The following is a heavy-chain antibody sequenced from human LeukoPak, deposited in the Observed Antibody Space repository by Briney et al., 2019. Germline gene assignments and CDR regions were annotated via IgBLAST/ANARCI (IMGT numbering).Heavy chain of an antibody. V-gene: IGHV1-2*02. Sequence: GASVKVSCKASGYTFTGYYMHWVRQAPGQGLEWVGWINPNSGGTNYTQKFQGRVTMPRDTSISTVYMELSRLRSDDTAVYYRARDLYDFWSGYYSYYYYYGMDVWGQGTTVTVSS. CDR1: GYTFTGYY. D-gene: IGHD3-3*01. CDR2: INPNSGGT. CDR3: ARDLYDFWSGYYSYYYYYGMDV. J-gene: IGHJ6*02.